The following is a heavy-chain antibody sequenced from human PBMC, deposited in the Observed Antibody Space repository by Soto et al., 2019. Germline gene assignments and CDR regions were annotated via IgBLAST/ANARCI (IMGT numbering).Heavy chain of an antibody. CDR3: ARVEPYSPLVDY. D-gene: IGHD6-13*01. Sequence: SETLSLTCAVYGGSFSGYYWSWIRQPPGKGLEWIGEINHSGSTNYNPSLKSRVTISVDTSKNQFSLKLSSVTAADTAVYYCARVEPYSPLVDYWGQGTLITVSS. V-gene: IGHV4-34*01. J-gene: IGHJ4*02. CDR1: GGSFSGYY. CDR2: INHSGST.